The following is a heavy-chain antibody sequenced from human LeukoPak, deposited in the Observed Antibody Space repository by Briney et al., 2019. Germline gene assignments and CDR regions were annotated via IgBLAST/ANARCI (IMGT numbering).Heavy chain of an antibody. V-gene: IGHV4-4*07. J-gene: IGHJ4*02. Sequence: SETLSLTCTVSGGSISSYYWSWIRQPAGKGLEWIGRIYNGGSTNHSPSLKSRVTISVDTSKNQFSLKLSSVTAADTAVYYCARFKRAGGWSYFDYWGQGTVVTVSS. CDR3: ARFKRAGGWSYFDY. CDR1: GGSISSYY. D-gene: IGHD6-19*01. CDR2: IYNGGST.